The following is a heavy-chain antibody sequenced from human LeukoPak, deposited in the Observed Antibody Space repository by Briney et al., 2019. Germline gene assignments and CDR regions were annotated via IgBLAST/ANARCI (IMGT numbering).Heavy chain of an antibody. J-gene: IGHJ3*02. V-gene: IGHV3-21*01. CDR3: ARGTYGGNSNAFDI. CDR1: GFTFSSYS. Sequence: GSLRLSCAASGFTFSSYSMNWVRQAPGKGLEWVSSISSSSSYIYQADSVKGRFTISRDNAKNSLYLQMNSLRAEDTAVYYCARGTYGGNSNAFDIWGQGTMVTVSS. CDR2: ISSSSSYI. D-gene: IGHD4-23*01.